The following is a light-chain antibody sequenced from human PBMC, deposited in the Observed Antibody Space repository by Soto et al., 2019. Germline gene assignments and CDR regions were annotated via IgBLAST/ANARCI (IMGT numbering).Light chain of an antibody. CDR3: QQYNNWPWT. CDR1: QSVSSN. J-gene: IGKJ1*01. CDR2: GAS. V-gene: IGKV3-15*01. Sequence: EISMTQSTATLSVSPGERATLSCRASQSVSSNLAWYQQKPGQAPRLLIYGASTRATGIPARFSGSGSGTEFTLTISSLQSEDFAVYSCQQYNNWPWTFGQGTKVDIK.